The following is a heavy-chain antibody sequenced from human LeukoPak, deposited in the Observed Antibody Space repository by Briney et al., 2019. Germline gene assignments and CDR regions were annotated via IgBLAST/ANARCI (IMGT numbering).Heavy chain of an antibody. CDR2: INPSGGST. J-gene: IGHJ6*03. D-gene: IGHD3-22*01. V-gene: IGHV1-46*01. CDR3: ARDPLYYYDSSGYHTLYYYYMDV. Sequence: ASVKVSCKASGYTFTSYYMHWVRQAPGQGLEWMGIINPSGGSTSYAQKFQGRVTMTRDMSTSTVYMELSSLRSEDTAVYYCARDPLYYYDSSGYHTLYYYYMDVWGKGTTVTVSS. CDR1: GYTFTSYY.